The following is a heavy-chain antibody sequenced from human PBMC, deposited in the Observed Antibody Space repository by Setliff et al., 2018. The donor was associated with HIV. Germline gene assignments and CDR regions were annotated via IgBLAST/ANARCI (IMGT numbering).Heavy chain of an antibody. V-gene: IGHV4-59*01. Sequence: SETLSLTCAVSGGSISSYYWSWIRQSPDKGLEWIGYIYYSGITSYNPSLKIRVTMSMDMSKDLFALNLSSVTAAYSAVYYITTIAWKQGEVGSCCDYWGRGWLVTVSS. CDR2: IYYSGIT. CDR1: GGSISSYY. J-gene: IGHJ4*02. CDR3: TTIAWKQGEVGSCCDY. D-gene: IGHD3-10*01.